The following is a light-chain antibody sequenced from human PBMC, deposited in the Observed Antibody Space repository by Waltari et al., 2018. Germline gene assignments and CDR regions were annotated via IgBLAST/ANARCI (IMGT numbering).Light chain of an antibody. CDR3: AAWDDSLNGWV. V-gene: IGLV1-36*01. Sequence: QSVLTQPPSVSEAPRQRVTISCSGSSSNIGNNAVNWYQQLPGKAPKLLLYFGDLPPSGVSVRFSGSTSGTSASLASSGIQSDDEADYYCAAWDDSLNGWVFGGGTKLTVL. CDR2: FGD. J-gene: IGLJ3*02. CDR1: SSNIGNNA.